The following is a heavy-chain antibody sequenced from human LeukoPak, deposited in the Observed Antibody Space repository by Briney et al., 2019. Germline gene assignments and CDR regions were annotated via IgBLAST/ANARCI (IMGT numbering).Heavy chain of an antibody. CDR1: GYTFTSYG. D-gene: IGHD3-10*01. Sequence: ASVKVSCKASGYTFTSYGISWVRQAPGQGLEWMGWISAYNGNTNYAQKLQGRVTMTPDTSTSTAYMELRSLTSDDTAGYYCTRVYIMGRFGELFPRWFDPWGEGTLVTVSS. J-gene: IGHJ5*02. CDR2: ISAYNGNT. V-gene: IGHV1-18*01. CDR3: TRVYIMGRFGELFPRWFDP.